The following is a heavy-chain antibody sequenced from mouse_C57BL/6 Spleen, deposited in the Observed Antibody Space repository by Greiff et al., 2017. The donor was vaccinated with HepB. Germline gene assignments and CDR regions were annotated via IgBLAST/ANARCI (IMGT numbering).Heavy chain of an antibody. CDR2: ISSGGSYT. CDR1: GFTFSSYG. Sequence: EVQLVESGGDLVKPGGSLKLSCAASGFTFSSYGMSWVRQTPDKRLEWVATISSGGSYTYYPDSVKGRFTISRDNAKNTLYLQMSSLKSEDTAMYYCARQGDYYGSRYWYFDVWGTGTTVTVSS. D-gene: IGHD1-1*01. V-gene: IGHV5-6*01. J-gene: IGHJ1*03. CDR3: ARQGDYYGSRYWYFDV.